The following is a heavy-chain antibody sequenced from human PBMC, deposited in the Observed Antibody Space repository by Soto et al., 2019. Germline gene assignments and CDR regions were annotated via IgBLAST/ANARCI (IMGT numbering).Heavy chain of an antibody. D-gene: IGHD5-18*01. J-gene: IGHJ4*02. CDR1: GASVNNGSYY. CDR2: IYYSGTT. CDR3: ARHSRGYIFGYAFDS. Sequence: QVRLQESGPGLVKPSETLSLTCTVSGASVNNGSYYWSWIRQSPGKGLEWIGYIYYSGTTTYNPSLKSRFTISVDTSKNQLFLKVKSVTAADMAVYYCARHSRGYIFGYAFDSWGQGTQVTVSS. V-gene: IGHV4-61*01.